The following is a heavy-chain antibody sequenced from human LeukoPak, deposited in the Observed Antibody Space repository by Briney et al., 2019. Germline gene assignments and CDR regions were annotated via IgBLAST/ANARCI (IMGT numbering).Heavy chain of an antibody. CDR1: GFIFSSYA. CDR3: AKAVAQYSGGWYDY. D-gene: IGHD6-19*01. CDR2: IRGSGGST. Sequence: GGSLRLSCAASGFIFSSYAMSWVRQAPGKGLEGVSVIRGSGGSTYYADSVKGRFTISRDNSKNTLYLQMNSLRAEDTAVYYCAKAVAQYSGGWYDYWGQGTLVTVSS. J-gene: IGHJ4*02. V-gene: IGHV3-23*01.